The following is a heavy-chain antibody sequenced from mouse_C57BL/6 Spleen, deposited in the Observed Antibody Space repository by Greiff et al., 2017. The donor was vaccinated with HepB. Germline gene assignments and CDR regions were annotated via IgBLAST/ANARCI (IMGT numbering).Heavy chain of an antibody. CDR1: GFTFSSYA. D-gene: IGHD2-5*01. V-gene: IGHV5-4*01. J-gene: IGHJ3*01. CDR2: ISDGGSYT. Sequence: EVKLVESGGGLVKPGGSLKLSCAASGFTFSSYAMSWVRQTPEKRLEWVATISDGGSYTYYPDNVKGRFTISRDNAKNNLYLQMSHLKSEDTAMYYCARDGSNYGAWFAYWGQGTLGTGSA. CDR3: ARDGSNYGAWFAY.